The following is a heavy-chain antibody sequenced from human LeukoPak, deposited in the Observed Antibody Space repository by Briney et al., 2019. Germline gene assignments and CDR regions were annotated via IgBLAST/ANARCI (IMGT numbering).Heavy chain of an antibody. CDR3: ARKGYYDSSGYLNY. CDR2: VYYSGST. D-gene: IGHD3-22*01. Sequence: PSETLSLTCTVSGDSVSNVSYYWAWIRQPPGKGLEWIANVYYSGSTYYNPSLKSRVTISVDTSKNQFSLKLSSVTAADTAVYYCARKGYYDSSGYLNYWGQGTLVTVSS. V-gene: IGHV4-39*01. CDR1: GDSVSNVSYY. J-gene: IGHJ4*02.